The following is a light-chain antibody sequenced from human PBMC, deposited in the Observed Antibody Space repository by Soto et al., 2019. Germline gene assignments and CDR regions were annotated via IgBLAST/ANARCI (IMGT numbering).Light chain of an antibody. Sequence: VMTQSPPPLSWSPGEIATLSCRASQSVSSSYLAWYQQQPGQPPRLLIHGASTRATGIPARFSGSGSGTEFTLTISSLQSEDFAVYYCQQYNNWPGTFGQGTKVDI. V-gene: IGKV3-15*01. CDR3: QQYNNWPGT. CDR1: QSVSSSY. CDR2: GAS. J-gene: IGKJ1*01.